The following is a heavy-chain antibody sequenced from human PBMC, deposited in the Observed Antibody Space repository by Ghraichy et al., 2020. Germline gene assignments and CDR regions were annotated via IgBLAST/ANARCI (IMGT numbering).Heavy chain of an antibody. V-gene: IGHV4-4*02. J-gene: IGHJ4*02. CDR3: ARHTVATGTRGFDY. CDR2: LYHTGRR. CDR1: GASITSNW. D-gene: IGHD2-21*02. Sequence: SETLSLTCVVSGASITSNWWSWVRQSPGKGLEWIGELYHTGRRNYNPSLQSRATISIDKSKNQFSVDLSSVTPADTAMYYWARHTVATGTRGFDYWGQGILVTVSS.